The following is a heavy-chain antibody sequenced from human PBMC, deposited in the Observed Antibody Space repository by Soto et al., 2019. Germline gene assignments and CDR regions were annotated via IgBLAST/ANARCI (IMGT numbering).Heavy chain of an antibody. CDR1: AFTFSDFA. Sequence: VQLLESGGGMVQPGRSLRLSCAASAFTFSDFAMHWVRQAPGKGLEWMAVMSSDGTTIYYAGSVKGRFTISRDNFKSTLYLQMNSLRPDDTAVYYCARAGFHFGLDVWGLGTTVTVS. CDR3: ARAGFHFGLDV. CDR2: MSSDGTTI. D-gene: IGHD3-9*01. V-gene: IGHV3-30-3*01. J-gene: IGHJ6*02.